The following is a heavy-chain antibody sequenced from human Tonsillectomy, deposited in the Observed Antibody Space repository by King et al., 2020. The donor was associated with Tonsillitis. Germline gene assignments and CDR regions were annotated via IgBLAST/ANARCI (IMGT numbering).Heavy chain of an antibody. CDR2: INPNSGGT. V-gene: IGHV1-2*02. J-gene: IGHJ4*02. CDR3: ARENSSWYGEFDY. CDR1: GYTFTGYY. D-gene: IGHD6-13*01. Sequence: QLVQSGAEVKKPGASVKVSCKASGYTFTGYYMHWVRQAPGQGLEWMGWINPNSGGTNYAQKFQGRVTMTRDTSISTASMELSRLKSDDTAVYSCARENSSWYGEFDYWGQGTLVTVSS.